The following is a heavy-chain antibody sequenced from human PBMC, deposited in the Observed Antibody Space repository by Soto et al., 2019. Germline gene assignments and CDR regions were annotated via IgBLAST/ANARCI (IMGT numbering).Heavy chain of an antibody. CDR3: ARWITVMDYFDY. CDR2: ISYDGNNK. CDR1: EFTFSNYA. V-gene: IGHV3-30*03. J-gene: IGHJ4*02. D-gene: IGHD2-8*01. Sequence: GGSLRLSCAASEFTFSNYAMHWVRQAPGKGLQWLAVISYDGNNKYYADSVEGRFTISRDDSENSVYLQMNSLKTEDTAIYYYARWITVMDYFDYWGQGTLVTVSS.